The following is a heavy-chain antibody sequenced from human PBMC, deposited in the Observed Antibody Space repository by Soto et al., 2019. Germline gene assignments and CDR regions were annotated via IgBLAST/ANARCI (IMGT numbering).Heavy chain of an antibody. D-gene: IGHD2-21*02. CDR1: GGTVASNRW. CDR3: AREIVTAGGNNYFDP. Sequence: SETLSLTCGVSGGTVASNRWWSWVRQSPGGGLEWIGNVYHTGDTNFNPSLQSRVTISVDKSNNQFSLRLNSLTAADTAVYFCAREIVTAGGNNYFDPWGPGTLVTVSS. J-gene: IGHJ5*02. V-gene: IGHV4-4*02. CDR2: VYHTGDT.